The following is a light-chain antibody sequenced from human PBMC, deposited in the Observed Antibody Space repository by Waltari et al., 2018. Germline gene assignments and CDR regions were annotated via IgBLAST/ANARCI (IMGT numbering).Light chain of an antibody. CDR1: RANIGVYY. CDR2: DND. Sequence: QSVLTQPPSVSGAPGQRVTISCTGGRANIGVYYVYWYQQLPGMAPKLLIYDNDKRPSGVSDRFSGSKSGGSASLTITGLQTEDEADYFCQSYDSMSSHDLFGGGTRLTVL. V-gene: IGLV1-40*01. CDR3: QSYDSMSSHDL. J-gene: IGLJ2*01.